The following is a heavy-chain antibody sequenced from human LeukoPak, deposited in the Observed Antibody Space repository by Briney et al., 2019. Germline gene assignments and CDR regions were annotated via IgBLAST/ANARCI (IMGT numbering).Heavy chain of an antibody. Sequence: GGSLTLSCAASRLTFSSYSMNWVRQAPGEGLEWVSSISSSSSYIYYADSVKGRFTISRDNAKNSLYLQMNSLRAEDTAVYYCARDLYSYGYASGDYWGQGTLVTVSS. CDR3: ARDLYSYGYASGDY. D-gene: IGHD5-18*01. J-gene: IGHJ4*02. CDR1: RLTFSSYS. CDR2: ISSSSSYI. V-gene: IGHV3-21*01.